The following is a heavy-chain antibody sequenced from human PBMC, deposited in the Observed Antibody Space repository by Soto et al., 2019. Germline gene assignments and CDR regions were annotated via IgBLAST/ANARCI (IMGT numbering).Heavy chain of an antibody. CDR1: GFTLSDHY. CDR2: SKNKAYSYAT. Sequence: EVQLVESGGGLVQPGGSLRLSCVTSGFTLSDHYMDWVRQAPGKGLEWVARSKNKAYSYATEYAASVKGRFTISRDDSKNSLYLQMYTLRTEDTAMYYCARHIFTSRDYYCDSWGQGTLVTVSS. CDR3: ARHIFTSRDYYCDS. J-gene: IGHJ4*02. V-gene: IGHV3-72*01. D-gene: IGHD3-10*01.